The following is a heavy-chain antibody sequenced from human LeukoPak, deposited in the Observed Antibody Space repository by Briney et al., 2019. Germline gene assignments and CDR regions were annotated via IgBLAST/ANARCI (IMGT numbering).Heavy chain of an antibody. D-gene: IGHD3-3*01. CDR2: ISGSGGST. CDR3: ARERGFWSGYVNDY. J-gene: IGHJ4*02. Sequence: GGSLRLSCAASGFTFSSYAMSWVRQAPGEGLEWVSAISGSGGSTYYADSVKGRFTISRDNSKNSLYLQMNSLRAEDTAVYYCARERGFWSGYVNDYWGQGTLVTVSS. V-gene: IGHV3-23*01. CDR1: GFTFSSYA.